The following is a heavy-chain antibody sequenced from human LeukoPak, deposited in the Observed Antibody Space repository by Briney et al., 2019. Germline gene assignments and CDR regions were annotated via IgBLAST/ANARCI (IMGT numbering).Heavy chain of an antibody. CDR2: IRYDGSNK. CDR1: GFTFSSYG. J-gene: IGHJ3*02. CDR3: AKDIPVGTDAFDI. D-gene: IGHD2-21*02. Sequence: GGSLRLSCAASGFTFSSYGMHWVRQAPGKGLEWVAFIRYDGSNKYYADSVKGRFTISRDNSKNTLYLQMNSLRAEDTAVYYCAKDIPVGTDAFDIWGQGTMVTVSS. V-gene: IGHV3-30*02.